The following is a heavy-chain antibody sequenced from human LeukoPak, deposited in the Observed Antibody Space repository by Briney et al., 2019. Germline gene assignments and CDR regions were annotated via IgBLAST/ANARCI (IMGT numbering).Heavy chain of an antibody. CDR3: ARVGVGTVAGNYFDD. CDR2: VYDDGSRP. Sequence: GGSLRLSCVGSGFPFSRHWMHWVRQAPGKGLVWVSRVYDDGSRPAYADSVKGRFTISRHNFENTLYLQMNSLRAEDTAVYYCARVGVGTVAGNYFDDWGQGTLVTVSS. D-gene: IGHD6-19*01. J-gene: IGHJ4*02. V-gene: IGHV3-74*03. CDR1: GFPFSRHW.